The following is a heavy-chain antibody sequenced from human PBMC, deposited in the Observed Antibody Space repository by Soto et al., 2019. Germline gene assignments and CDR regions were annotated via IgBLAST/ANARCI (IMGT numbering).Heavy chain of an antibody. CDR3: VKGIAVAGIDTPGSYYYYYGMDV. D-gene: IGHD6-19*01. CDR2: IIPLFGTT. CDR1: GDTFSTYS. Sequence: GASVKVSCKASGDTFSTYSITWVRQAPGQGLEWMGQIIPLFGTTTSAEKFQGRVTLTADKSTNTAYMELSSLSSEDTAVYYCVKGIAVAGIDTPGSYYYYYGMDVWGQGTTVTVSS. J-gene: IGHJ6*02. V-gene: IGHV1-69*06.